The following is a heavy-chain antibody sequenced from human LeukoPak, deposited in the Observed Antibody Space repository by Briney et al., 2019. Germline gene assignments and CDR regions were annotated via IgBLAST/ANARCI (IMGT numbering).Heavy chain of an antibody. D-gene: IGHD3-3*01. V-gene: IGHV4-31*03. CDR1: GGSISSGGYY. CDR2: IYYSGST. Sequence: SETLSLTCTVSGGSISSGGYYWSWIRQHPGKGLEWIEYIYYSGSTYYNPSLKSRVTISVDTSKNQFSLRLSSVTAADTAVYYCARFRYYDFWSGYYKTNWFDPWGQGTLVTVSS. J-gene: IGHJ5*02. CDR3: ARFRYYDFWSGYYKTNWFDP.